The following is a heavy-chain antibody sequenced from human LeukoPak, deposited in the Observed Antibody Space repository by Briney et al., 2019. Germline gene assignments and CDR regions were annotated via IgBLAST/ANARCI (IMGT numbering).Heavy chain of an antibody. CDR3: ARDRGRFDP. CDR1: GGSISSGGYS. Sequence: PSQTLSLTCAVSGGSISSGGYSWSWIRQPPGKGLEWIGYIYHSGSTYYNPSLKSRVTISVDRSKNQFSLKLGSVTAADTAVYYCARDRGRFDPWGQGTLVTVSS. J-gene: IGHJ5*02. CDR2: IYHSGST. V-gene: IGHV4-30-2*01.